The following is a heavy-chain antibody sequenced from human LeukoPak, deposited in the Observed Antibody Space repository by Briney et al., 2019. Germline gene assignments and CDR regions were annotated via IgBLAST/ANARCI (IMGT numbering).Heavy chain of an antibody. J-gene: IGHJ4*02. Sequence: SGGSLRLSCAASGFTVSSNYMSWVRQAPGKGLEWVSVIYSGGSTYYADSVKGRFTISRDNSKNTLYLQMNSLRAEDTAVYYCARGLHLWFGELLGYWGQGTLVTVSS. CDR1: GFTVSSNY. D-gene: IGHD3-10*01. CDR2: IYSGGST. CDR3: ARGLHLWFGELLGY. V-gene: IGHV3-66*01.